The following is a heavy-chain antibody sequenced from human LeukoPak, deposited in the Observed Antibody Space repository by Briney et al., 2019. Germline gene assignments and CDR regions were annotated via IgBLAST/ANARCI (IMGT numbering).Heavy chain of an antibody. CDR1: GFTFSSYG. CDR2: IRYDGSNK. CDR3: AKGNYYDSSGYSLHD. J-gene: IGHJ4*02. Sequence: GGSLRLSCAASGFTFSSYGMHWVRQAPGKGLEWVAFIRYDGSNKYYADSVKGRFTISRDNSKNTLYLQMNSLRAEDTAVYYCAKGNYYDSSGYSLHDWGQGTLVTVSS. V-gene: IGHV3-30*02. D-gene: IGHD3-22*01.